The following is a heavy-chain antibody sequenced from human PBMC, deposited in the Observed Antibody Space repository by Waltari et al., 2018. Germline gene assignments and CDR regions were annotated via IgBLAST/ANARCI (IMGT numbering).Heavy chain of an antibody. CDR3: AKDSYGITIVGVVITRYNWFDP. D-gene: IGHD3-3*01. J-gene: IGHJ5*02. Sequence: QVQLVESGGGVVQPGRSLRLSCAASGFTFSSYGMHWVRQAPGQGLEWGAVISYYGSKKGYADSVKGRFTISRDNSKNTLYLKMNSLRAEDTAVYYCAKDSYGITIVGVVITRYNWFDPWGQGTLVTVSS. V-gene: IGHV3-30*18. CDR2: ISYYGSKK. CDR1: GFTFSSYG.